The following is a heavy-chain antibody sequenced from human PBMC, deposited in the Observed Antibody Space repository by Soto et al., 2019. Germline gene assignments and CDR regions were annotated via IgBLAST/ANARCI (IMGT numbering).Heavy chain of an antibody. CDR1: GFTFSSYA. J-gene: IGHJ3*02. CDR2: ISGSGGST. CDR3: AKDYPDYVYFWVRQRPIAFHI. V-gene: IGHV3-23*01. D-gene: IGHD3-16*01. Sequence: GGSLRLSCAASGFTFSSYAMSWVRQPPGKGLEWVSAISGSGGSTYYADSVKGRFTISRDNSKNTLYLQMNSLRAEDTAVYYCAKDYPDYVYFWVRQRPIAFHIRGKGTM.